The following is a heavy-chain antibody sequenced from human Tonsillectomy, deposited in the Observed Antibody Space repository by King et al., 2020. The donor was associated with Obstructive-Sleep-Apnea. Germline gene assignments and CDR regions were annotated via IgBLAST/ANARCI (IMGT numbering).Heavy chain of an antibody. Sequence: QLVESGPEVKKPGTSVKVSCKASGFTFTSSAMQWVRQARGQRLEWIGWIVVGSGNTNYAQKFQERVTITRDMSTSTAYMELSSLRSEDTAVDYCATGGLRDVGPFDYWGQGTLVTVSS. CDR1: GFTFTSSA. J-gene: IGHJ4*02. V-gene: IGHV1-58*02. D-gene: IGHD5-12*01. CDR3: ATGGLRDVGPFDY. CDR2: IVVGSGNT.